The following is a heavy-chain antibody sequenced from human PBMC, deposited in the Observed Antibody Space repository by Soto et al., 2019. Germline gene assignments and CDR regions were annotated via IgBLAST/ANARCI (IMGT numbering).Heavy chain of an antibody. CDR1: GGTFSSYA. Sequence: SVKVSCKASGGTFSSYAISWVRQAPGQGLEWMGGIIPIFGTANYAQKFQGRVTITADESTSTAYMELSSLRSEDTAVYYCARVRGDDFWSGYYTHYYYGMDVWGQGTTVTVSS. CDR3: ARVRGDDFWSGYYTHYYYGMDV. J-gene: IGHJ6*02. V-gene: IGHV1-69*13. CDR2: IIPIFGTA. D-gene: IGHD3-3*01.